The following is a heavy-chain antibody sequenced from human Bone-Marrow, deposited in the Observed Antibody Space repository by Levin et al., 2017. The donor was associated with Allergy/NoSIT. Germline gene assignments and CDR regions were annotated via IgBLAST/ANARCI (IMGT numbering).Heavy chain of an antibody. V-gene: IGHV4-39*01. Sequence: PSETLSLTCTVSGDSITNTNYCWAWIRQPPGKGLEWIGSICNSESTYYSPSLKSRVTLSVETSKNQFSLKLNSMTSADTAVYFCARPSTMVRGILITNFDYWGPGTLVTVSS. CDR3: ARPSTMVRGILITNFDY. D-gene: IGHD3-10*01. CDR1: GDSITNTNYC. CDR2: ICNSEST. J-gene: IGHJ4*02.